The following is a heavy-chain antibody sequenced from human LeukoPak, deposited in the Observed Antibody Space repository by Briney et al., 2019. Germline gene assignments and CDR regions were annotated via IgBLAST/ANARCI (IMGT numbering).Heavy chain of an antibody. CDR1: GFTFSSYE. J-gene: IGHJ4*02. CDR3: ARDSRGSSWFFDY. V-gene: IGHV3-48*03. D-gene: IGHD6-13*01. Sequence: VGSLAGSRAASGFTFSSYEMNWVRQAPGKGLEWVSYISSSGRTFYYADSVKGRFTISRDNGKNSLYLQMNSLRVEDTAVYYCARDSRGSSWFFDYWGQGALFPVTS. CDR2: ISSSGRTF.